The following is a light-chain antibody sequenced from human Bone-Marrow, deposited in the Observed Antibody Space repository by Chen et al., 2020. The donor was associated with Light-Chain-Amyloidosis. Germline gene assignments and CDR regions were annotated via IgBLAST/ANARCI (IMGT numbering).Light chain of an antibody. J-gene: IGLJ2*01. Sequence: SYELTQPPSVSVSPGQTARITCSGDDLPTKYAYWYQQKPGQAPVLVIHRDTERPSGISERCSGSSSGRTGTLPISGVQGYDEADYHCQAADSSGTYEVIVGGGTKLTVL. CDR1: DLPTKY. V-gene: IGLV3-25*03. CDR3: QAADSSGTYEVI. CDR2: RDT.